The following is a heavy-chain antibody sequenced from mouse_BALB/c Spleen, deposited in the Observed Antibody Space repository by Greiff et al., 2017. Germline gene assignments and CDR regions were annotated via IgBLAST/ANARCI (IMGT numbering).Heavy chain of an antibody. J-gene: IGHJ3*02. V-gene: IGHV1-77*01. CDR3: ARSTAW. CDR1: GYTFTDYV. D-gene: IGHD1-2*01. CDR2: ICTGSGST. Sequence: QVQLLQSGPELVKPGASVKMSCKASGYTFTDYVIRWVKQRTGQGLEWIGEICTGSGSTYYNEKFKGKATLTADKSTNTAYMQLSSLTSEDSAVYFCARSTAWWGQGTLVTVSA.